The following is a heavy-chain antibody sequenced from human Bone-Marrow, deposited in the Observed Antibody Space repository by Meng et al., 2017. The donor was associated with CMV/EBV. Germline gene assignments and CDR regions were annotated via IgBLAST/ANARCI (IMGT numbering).Heavy chain of an antibody. V-gene: IGHV3-9*01. CDR3: ARQDSSSWYYYFDH. D-gene: IGHD6-13*01. Sequence: SLKISCAASGLTLDDYAMGWVRQAPGKGLEWVSGISWNGNDIGYADSVRGRFTISRDNAKNSLYLQMNSLRTEDTAFYYCARQDSSSWYYYFDHWGQGTLVTVSS. J-gene: IGHJ4*02. CDR1: GLTLDDYA. CDR2: ISWNGNDI.